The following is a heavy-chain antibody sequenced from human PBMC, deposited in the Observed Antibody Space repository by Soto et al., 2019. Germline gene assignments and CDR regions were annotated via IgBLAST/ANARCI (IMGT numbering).Heavy chain of an antibody. V-gene: IGHV3-13*01. J-gene: IGHJ3*02. CDR3: VRETGFTTTSDAFNI. Sequence: EVQLVESGGGSVQPGGSLRLSCAASGFTFSGSDMNWVRHTRGKGLEWVSGIGTGGDTYYADSVRGRFTISREDAKGSLYLQMNSLRVEDTAVYYCVRETGFTTTSDAFNIWGQGTMVTVSS. CDR2: IGTGGDT. CDR1: GFTFSGSD. D-gene: IGHD1-1*01.